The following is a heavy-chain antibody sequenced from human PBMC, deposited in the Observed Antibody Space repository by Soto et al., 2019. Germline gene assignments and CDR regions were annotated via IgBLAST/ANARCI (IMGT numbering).Heavy chain of an antibody. CDR2: TYIGGMT. CDR3: VTATETFSSAGYYINWFDP. CDR1: GASFTDGSLF. V-gene: IGHV4-39*01. Sequence: SETLSLTCTVSGASFTDGSLFWGWVRQSPGKGVECIASTYIGGMTYYNPSLRSRVTISVDTSKSQFSLRLNSVTAADTAVYHCVTATETFSSAGYYINWFDPWGHGTLVTVSS. D-gene: IGHD3-22*01. J-gene: IGHJ5*02.